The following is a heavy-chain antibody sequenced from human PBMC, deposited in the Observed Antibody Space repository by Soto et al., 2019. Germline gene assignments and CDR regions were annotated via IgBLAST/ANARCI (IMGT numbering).Heavy chain of an antibody. CDR3: AKDHLETTVTTPSY. CDR1: GFTFSSYG. V-gene: IGHV3-30*18. CDR2: ISYDGNNK. J-gene: IGHJ4*02. D-gene: IGHD4-17*01. Sequence: QVQLVESGGGVVHPGRSLRLSCAASGFTFSSYGMHWVRQAPGKWLEWVAVISYDGNNKYYADSVKGRFTISRDNFKHTLYLQMDSLRAEDTAMYYCAKDHLETTVTTPSYWGQGTLVTVSS.